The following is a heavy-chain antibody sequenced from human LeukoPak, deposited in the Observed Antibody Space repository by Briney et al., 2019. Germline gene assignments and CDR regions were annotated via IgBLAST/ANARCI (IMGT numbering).Heavy chain of an antibody. V-gene: IGHV1-69*06. CDR1: GGTFTNDA. Sequence: GASVKVSCKASGGTFTNDAISWVRQAPGQGLEWMGGIIPRFDTTIYAQKFQGRVTATADKSTNTAYMELSSLRSEDTAVYYCARGPHIYCSRTSCYTYFYYMDVWGIGTTVTVSS. D-gene: IGHD2-2*02. CDR3: ARGPHIYCSRTSCYTYFYYMDV. J-gene: IGHJ6*03. CDR2: IIPRFDTT.